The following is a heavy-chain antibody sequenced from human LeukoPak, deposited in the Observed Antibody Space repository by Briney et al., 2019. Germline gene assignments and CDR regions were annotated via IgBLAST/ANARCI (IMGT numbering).Heavy chain of an antibody. J-gene: IGHJ4*02. CDR3: ARAVGYGDSNFDY. CDR2: ISYSGIT. D-gene: IGHD4-17*01. V-gene: IGHV4-30-4*01. CDR1: GGSVSSGDYY. Sequence: PSETLSLTCTVSGGSVSSGDYYWSWIRQPPMKGLEWIGYISYSGITYYNPSLKTRVIISVDTSKNQFSLRLNSMTAADTAVYYCARAVGYGDSNFDYWGLGTLVTVSS.